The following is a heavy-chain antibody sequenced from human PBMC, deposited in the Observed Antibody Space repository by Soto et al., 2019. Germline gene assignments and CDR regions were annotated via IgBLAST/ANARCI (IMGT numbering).Heavy chain of an antibody. CDR3: VSTTYFSDSSGYNRCFAY. CDR1: GFTLSDHY. D-gene: IGHD3-22*01. V-gene: IGHV3-72*01. CDR2: SRDKAQGYST. J-gene: IGHJ4*02. Sequence: GSLRLSRAVTGFTLSDHYIMWLSQAAGKGLEWVGRSRDKAQGYSTEYAASVKCRVTTAGDDSKHPGYLQMNSLKAEDTAVHHCVSTTYFSDSSGYNRCFAYWGQGA.